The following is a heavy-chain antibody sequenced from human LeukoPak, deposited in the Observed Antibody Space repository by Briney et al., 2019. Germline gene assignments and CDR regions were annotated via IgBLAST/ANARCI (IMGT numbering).Heavy chain of an antibody. V-gene: IGHV3-7*03. CDR3: ARDWVAGVPFDAFDI. CDR1: GFTLSSYW. J-gene: IGHJ3*02. Sequence: GGSLRLSCAASGFTLSSYWMSWVRQAPGKGLEWEANIKEDGSEKYYVDSVKGRFTISRDNAQNSVYLHMNSLTAEDTALYYCARDWVAGVPFDAFDIWGQGTMVSVSS. CDR2: IKEDGSEK. D-gene: IGHD3-10*01.